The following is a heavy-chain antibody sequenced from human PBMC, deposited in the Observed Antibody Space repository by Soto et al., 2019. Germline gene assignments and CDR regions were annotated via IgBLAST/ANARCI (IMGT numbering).Heavy chain of an antibody. CDR2: ISAYNGNT. Sequence: SSVKVSCKASGCTFTSYGISWVRQAPGQGLEWMGWISAYNGNTNYAQKLQGRVTMTTDTSTSTAYMELRSLRSDDTAVYYCASGYMTTVPLSAFDIWGQGAMVTVSS. CDR1: GCTFTSYG. J-gene: IGHJ3*02. D-gene: IGHD4-17*01. CDR3: ASGYMTTVPLSAFDI. V-gene: IGHV1-18*01.